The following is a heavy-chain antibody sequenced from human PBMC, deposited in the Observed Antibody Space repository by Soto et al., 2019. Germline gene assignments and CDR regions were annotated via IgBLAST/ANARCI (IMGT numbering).Heavy chain of an antibody. CDR2: ISNSGRST. CDR3: AKDALAYYDFWS. D-gene: IGHD3-3*01. J-gene: IGHJ4*02. CDR1: GLTFSSYA. Sequence: XGSLLLSCAASGLTFSSYAMSWVRQAPGKGLEWVSHISNSGRSTKYADSVKGRFTISRDNSKNTLYLQMNSLRAEDTAIYYCAKDALAYYDFWSWGQGTLVTVSS. V-gene: IGHV3-23*01.